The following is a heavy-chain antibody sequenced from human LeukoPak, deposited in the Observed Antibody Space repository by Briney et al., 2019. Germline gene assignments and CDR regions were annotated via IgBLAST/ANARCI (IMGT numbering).Heavy chain of an antibody. D-gene: IGHD2-2*01. CDR3: ARGIGVVVPAAMRWFDP. Sequence: SETLSLTCAVYGGSFSGYYWSWIRQPPGKGLEWIGEINHSGRTNYNPSLKSRVTISVDTSKNQFSLKLSSVTAADTAVYYCARGIGVVVPAAMRWFDPWGQGTLVTVSS. J-gene: IGHJ5*02. CDR2: INHSGRT. V-gene: IGHV4-34*01. CDR1: GGSFSGYY.